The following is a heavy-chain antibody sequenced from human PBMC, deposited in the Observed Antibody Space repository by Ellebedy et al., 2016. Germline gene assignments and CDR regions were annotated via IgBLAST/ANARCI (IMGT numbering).Heavy chain of an antibody. CDR3: VTGTTTALHY. CDR1: GYMFTNYG. V-gene: IGHV1-18*01. CDR2: ISAHSGNT. J-gene: IGHJ4*02. D-gene: IGHD1-1*01. Sequence: ASVKVSCXTSGYMFTNYGITWVRQAPGQGLEWMGWISAHSGNTIYVQNVQDRVTMTTDTSTSTGYMELRHLTSDDAAIYYCVTGTTTALHYWGQGTLVTVSS.